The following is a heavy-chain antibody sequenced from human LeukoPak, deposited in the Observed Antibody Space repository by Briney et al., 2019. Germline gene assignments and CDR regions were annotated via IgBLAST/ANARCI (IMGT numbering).Heavy chain of an antibody. CDR3: ARVGGVGRDY. V-gene: IGHV4-34*01. Sequence: SETLSLTCAVYGGSFSGYYWSWIRQPPGKGLEWIGEINHSGSTNYNPSLKSRVTISVDTSKNQFSLKLSSVTAADTAVYYCARVGGVGRDYWGQGTLVTVSS. CDR1: GGSFSGYY. D-gene: IGHD3-3*01. CDR2: INHSGST. J-gene: IGHJ4*02.